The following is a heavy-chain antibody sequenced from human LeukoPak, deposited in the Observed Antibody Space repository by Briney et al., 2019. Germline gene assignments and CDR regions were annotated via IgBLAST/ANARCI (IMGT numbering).Heavy chain of an antibody. CDR2: FSGSGGNT. CDR3: AKDKAGAGFGDAFDI. D-gene: IGHD3-10*01. V-gene: IGHV3-23*01. J-gene: IGHJ3*02. CDR1: GFTFSSSA. Sequence: GGSLRLSCAASGFTFSSSAMSWVRQAPGKGLEWVSAFSGSGGNTYYADSVKGRFTISRDNSKNTLYLQMNSLRAEDTAVYYCAKDKAGAGFGDAFDIWGQGTMVTVSS.